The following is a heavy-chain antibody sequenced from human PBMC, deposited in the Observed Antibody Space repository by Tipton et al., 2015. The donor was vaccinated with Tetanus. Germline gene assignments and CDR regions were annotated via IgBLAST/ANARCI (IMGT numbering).Heavy chain of an antibody. CDR1: TNSFNGYW. V-gene: IGHV5-51*01. D-gene: IGHD5-24*01. J-gene: IGHJ3*02. CDR2: IYPGDSDT. CDR3: ARRRRDGYDMDVFDI. Sequence: QLVQSGAEVKKPGESLKISCEGSTNSFNGYWIGWVRQMPGKGLEWMGIIYPGDSDTTYRPSLRGQVFISAEMSITTAYLYWTALRTSDTAMYYCARRRRDGYDMDVFDIWGQGTLVTLFS.